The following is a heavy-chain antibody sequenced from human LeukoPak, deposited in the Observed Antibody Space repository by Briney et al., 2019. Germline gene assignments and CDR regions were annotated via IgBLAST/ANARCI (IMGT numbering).Heavy chain of an antibody. V-gene: IGHV3-23*01. J-gene: IGHJ4*02. D-gene: IGHD6-13*01. Sequence: GGSLRLSCAVSGFRFSNYAMSWVRQAPGKGLEWVSAISGAGGTTYYVDSVKGRFTISRDNSKNTLSLQMNSLRAEDTAVYYCAKDPSTYSSSSFGYWGQGTLVTVSS. CDR1: GFRFSNYA. CDR2: ISGAGGTT. CDR3: AKDPSTYSSSSFGY.